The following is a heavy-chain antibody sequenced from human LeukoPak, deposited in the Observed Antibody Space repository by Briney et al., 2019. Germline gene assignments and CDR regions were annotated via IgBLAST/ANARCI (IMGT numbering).Heavy chain of an antibody. CDR1: GDSVSSNSAA. Sequence: SQTLSLTCAISGDSVSSNSAAWNWIRQYPSRGLEWLGRTYYRSKWYNDYAVSVKSRITINPDTSKNQFSLQLNSVTPEDTAVYYCARDSYVDIVATSMWFDPWGQGTLVTVSS. V-gene: IGHV6-1*01. CDR3: ARDSYVDIVATSMWFDP. CDR2: TYYRSKWYN. D-gene: IGHD5-12*01. J-gene: IGHJ5*02.